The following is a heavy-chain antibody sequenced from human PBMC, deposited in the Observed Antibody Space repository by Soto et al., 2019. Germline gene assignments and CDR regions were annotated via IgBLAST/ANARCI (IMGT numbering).Heavy chain of an antibody. CDR3: ASSIN. Sequence: GGSLRLSYAASGFPFSSYGMHWVRQAPGKGLDWVAVIWYDGSNKDYADSVKGRFTISRDNSKNTLFLQMNNLRVDDTAVYYCASSINWGQGTLVTVYS. CDR2: IWYDGSNK. CDR1: GFPFSSYG. J-gene: IGHJ1*01. V-gene: IGHV3-33*01.